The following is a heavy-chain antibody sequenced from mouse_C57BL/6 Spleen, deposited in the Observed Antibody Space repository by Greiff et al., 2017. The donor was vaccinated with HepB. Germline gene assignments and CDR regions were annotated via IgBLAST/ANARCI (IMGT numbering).Heavy chain of an antibody. CDR3: ARGGYYDYDEYYYAMDY. CDR2: INPNYGTT. V-gene: IGHV1-39*01. Sequence: EVQLQQSGPELVKPGASVKISCKASGYSFTDYNMNWVKQCNGKSLEWIGVINPNYGTTSYNQKFKGKATLTVDQSSSTAYMQLNSLTSEDSAVYYCARGGYYDYDEYYYAMDYWGQGTSVTVSS. J-gene: IGHJ4*01. CDR1: GYSFTDYN. D-gene: IGHD2-4*01.